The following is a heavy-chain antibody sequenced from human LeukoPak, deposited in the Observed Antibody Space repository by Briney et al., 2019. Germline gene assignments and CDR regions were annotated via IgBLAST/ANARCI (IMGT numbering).Heavy chain of an antibody. Sequence: GGSLRLSCAASGFTVSSYWMNWARQPPGKGLEWVASINHNGNVNYYVDSVKGRFTISRDNAKNSLYLQMSNLRAEDTAVYFCARGGGLDVWGQGATVTVSS. V-gene: IGHV3-7*03. CDR2: INHNGNVN. J-gene: IGHJ6*02. D-gene: IGHD3-16*01. CDR3: ARGGGLDV. CDR1: GFTVSSYW.